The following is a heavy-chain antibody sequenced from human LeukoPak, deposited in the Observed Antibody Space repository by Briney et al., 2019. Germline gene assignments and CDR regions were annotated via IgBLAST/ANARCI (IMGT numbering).Heavy chain of an antibody. CDR1: GFTFSGYA. V-gene: IGHV3-23*01. CDR2: ISGSDGST. Sequence: GGSLRLSCAASGFTFSGYAMSWVRQAPGNGLEWVSSISGSDGSTHYADSVKGRFTISRDNSKNTLYLQMNSLRAEDTAVYYCAKESPSFDYWGQGNLVTVSS. CDR3: AKESPSFDY. J-gene: IGHJ4*02.